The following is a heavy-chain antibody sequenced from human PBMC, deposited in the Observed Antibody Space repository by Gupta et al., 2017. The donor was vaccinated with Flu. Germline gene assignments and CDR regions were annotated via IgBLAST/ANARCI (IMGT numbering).Heavy chain of an antibody. V-gene: IGHV4-34*01. CDR1: GYF. CDR3: ARGLAGKISIWANYYYYMDL. J-gene: IGHJ6*03. Sequence: GYFWTWIRQPPGKGLEWIGEIDHSGSTNYKPSLKSRVTISVDTSTNQFSLKVSSVTAADTAMYYCARGLAGKISIWANYYYYMDLWGRGTTVT. CDR2: IDHSGST. D-gene: IGHD3-10*01.